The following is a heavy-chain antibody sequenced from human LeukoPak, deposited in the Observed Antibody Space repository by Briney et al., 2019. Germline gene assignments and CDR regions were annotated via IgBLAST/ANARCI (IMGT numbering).Heavy chain of an antibody. J-gene: IGHJ4*02. V-gene: IGHV3-23*01. D-gene: IGHD3-10*01. Sequence: GGSLRLSGAASGLTFSSYAMSWVRQAPGKGLEWVAVISNSGSSKHYEDSVKGRFTISRDNSKNTLYLQMNNLRAEDTAVYYCAKGGITMVRGVIISRPSDYWGQGTLVTVSS. CDR3: AKGGITMVRGVIISRPSDY. CDR1: GLTFSSYA. CDR2: ISNSGSSK.